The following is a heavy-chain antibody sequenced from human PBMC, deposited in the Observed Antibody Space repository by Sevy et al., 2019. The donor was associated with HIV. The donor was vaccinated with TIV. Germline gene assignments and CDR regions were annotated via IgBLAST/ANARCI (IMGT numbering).Heavy chain of an antibody. V-gene: IGHV3-30-3*01. Sequence: GGSLRLSCAASGFTFSSYAMHRVRQAPGKGLEWVAVISYDGSNKYYADSVKGRFTISRDNSENTLYLQMNSLRAEDTAVYYCARGGPGPYSSGLLFDYWGQGTLVTVSS. CDR2: ISYDGSNK. CDR3: ARGGPGPYSSGLLFDY. D-gene: IGHD6-19*01. CDR1: GFTFSSYA. J-gene: IGHJ4*02.